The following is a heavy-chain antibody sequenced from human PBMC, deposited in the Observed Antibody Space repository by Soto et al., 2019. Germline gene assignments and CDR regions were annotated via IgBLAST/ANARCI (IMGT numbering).Heavy chain of an antibody. CDR3: AREDRDRETGLVPAAIDGMDV. CDR1: GDTFSRYS. J-gene: IGHJ6*02. D-gene: IGHD2-2*01. Sequence: QVQLVQSGAEVKKPGSSVKGSCKASGDTFSRYSITWVRQAAGHGLEWRGRIIPIFGIPTRAQKIQDRVTFTAEESTSTAYMELRRLRSDDTAVYYCAREDRDRETGLVPAAIDGMDVWGQGTTVTVSS. CDR2: IIPIFGIP. V-gene: IGHV1-69*08.